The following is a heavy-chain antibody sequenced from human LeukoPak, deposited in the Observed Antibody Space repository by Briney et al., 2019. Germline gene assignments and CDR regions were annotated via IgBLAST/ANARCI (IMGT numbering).Heavy chain of an antibody. CDR1: GFTFSDYY. D-gene: IGHD5-24*01. V-gene: IGHV3-11*01. CDR3: ARRPPGRWLRYWYFDL. Sequence: PGGSLRLSCAASGFTFSDYYMSWIRPAPGKGLECISYISSSGSITHYADSVKGRFTISRDNAKNSLYLQMNSLRDEGTAVYDCARRPPGRWLRYWYFDLWGRGTLVTVSS. J-gene: IGHJ2*01. CDR2: ISSSGSIT.